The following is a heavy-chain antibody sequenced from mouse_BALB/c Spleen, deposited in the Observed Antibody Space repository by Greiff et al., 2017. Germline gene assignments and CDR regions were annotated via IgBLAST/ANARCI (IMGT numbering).Heavy chain of an antibody. J-gene: IGHJ2*01. V-gene: IGHV14-3*02. Sequence: EVQLQQSGAELVKPGASVKLSCTASGFNIKDTYMHWVKQRPEQGLEWIGRIDPANGNTKYDPKFQGKATITADTSSNTAYLQLSSLTSEDTAVYYCARSLTGTDFDYWGQGTTLTVSS. CDR1: GFNIKDTY. CDR2: IDPANGNT. CDR3: ARSLTGTDFDY. D-gene: IGHD4-1*01.